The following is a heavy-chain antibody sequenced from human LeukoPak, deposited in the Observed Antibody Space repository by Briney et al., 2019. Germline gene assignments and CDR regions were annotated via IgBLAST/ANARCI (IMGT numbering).Heavy chain of an antibody. J-gene: IGHJ4*02. CDR2: IIPIFGTA. Sequence: SVKVSCKASGGTFSSYAISWVRQAPGQGLEWMGRIIPIFGTANYAQKFQGRVTITTDESTSTAYMELSSLKSEDTAVYYCARGTDYDFWSGYYRYWGQGTLVTVSS. D-gene: IGHD3-3*01. V-gene: IGHV1-69*05. CDR1: GGTFSSYA. CDR3: ARGTDYDFWSGYYRY.